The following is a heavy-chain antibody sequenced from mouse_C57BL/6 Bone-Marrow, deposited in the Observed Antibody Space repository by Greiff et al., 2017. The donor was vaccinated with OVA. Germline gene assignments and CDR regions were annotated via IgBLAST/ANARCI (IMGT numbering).Heavy chain of an antibody. D-gene: IGHD1-1*01. CDR1: GYTFTSYW. CDR2: IHPNSGST. CDR3: ARSITTGVAD. V-gene: IGHV1-64*01. J-gene: IGHJ2*01. Sequence: QVQLQQPGAELVKPGASVKLSCKASGYTFTSYWMHWVKQRPGQGLVWIGMIHPNSGSTNYNEKFKSKATLTVDKSSSTAYMQLSRLTSEDSAVYYCARSITTGVADWGQGTTLTVSS.